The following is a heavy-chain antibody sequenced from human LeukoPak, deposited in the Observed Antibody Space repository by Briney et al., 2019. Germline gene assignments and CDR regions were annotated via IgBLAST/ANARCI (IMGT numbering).Heavy chain of an antibody. D-gene: IGHD2-15*01. Sequence: GGTLRLSCAASGFTFSNYGMSWVRQAPGKGLEWVSTISGSGGSTNHADSVKGRFTISRDDSKNTLYLQMNSLRAEDTAVYYCAKSGLNRFDYWGQGTLVTVSS. CDR1: GFTFSNYG. V-gene: IGHV3-23*01. CDR2: ISGSGGST. J-gene: IGHJ4*02. CDR3: AKSGLNRFDY.